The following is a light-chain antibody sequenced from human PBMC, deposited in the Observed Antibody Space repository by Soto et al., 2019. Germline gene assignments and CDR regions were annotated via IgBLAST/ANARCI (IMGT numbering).Light chain of an antibody. CDR3: PAWDDSLNGQV. CDR2: YDD. V-gene: IGLV1-36*01. CDR1: SSNIGNNA. J-gene: IGLJ3*02. Sequence: QSVLTQPPSVSEAPRQRVTISCSGSSSNIGNNAVNWYQQLQGKAPKLLIYYDDLLPSGVSDRFSGSKSGTSASLSISGLQSEDEADYYCPAWDDSLNGQVFGGGTNVTVL.